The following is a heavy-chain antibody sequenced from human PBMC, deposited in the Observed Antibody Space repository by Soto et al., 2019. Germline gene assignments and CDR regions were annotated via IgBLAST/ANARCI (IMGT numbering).Heavy chain of an antibody. J-gene: IGHJ4*02. CDR1: GFAFSGYA. D-gene: IGHD2-15*01. CDR3: AKSNVVVRCFDFDN. CDR2: ISGSGGTT. Sequence: GGSLRLSCAASGFAFSGYAMNWVRQAPGKGLEWVSAISGSGGTTFYADSVKGRFSISRDNSKNMLHLQMNSLRAEDTAVYYCAKSNVVVRCFDFDNWGQGTLVTVSS. V-gene: IGHV3-23*01.